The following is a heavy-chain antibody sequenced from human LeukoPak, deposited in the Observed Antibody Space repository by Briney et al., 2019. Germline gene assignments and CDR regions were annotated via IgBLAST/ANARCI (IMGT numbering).Heavy chain of an antibody. CDR3: ARDMITFGGVIVPATFDY. J-gene: IGHJ4*02. V-gene: IGHV1-18*01. Sequence: EASVKVSCKASGYTFTSYGISWVRQAPGQGLEWMGWISAYNGNTNYAQKLQGRVTMTTDTSTSTAYMELRSLRSDDTAVCYCARDMITFGGVIVPATFDYWGQGTLVTVSS. CDR2: ISAYNGNT. CDR1: GYTFTSYG. D-gene: IGHD3-16*02.